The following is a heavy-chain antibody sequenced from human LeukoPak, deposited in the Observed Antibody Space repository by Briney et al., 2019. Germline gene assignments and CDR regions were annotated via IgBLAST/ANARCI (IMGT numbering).Heavy chain of an antibody. CDR2: IHYSGST. CDR3: ARGDSASAAVPYY. J-gene: IGHJ4*02. Sequence: PSETLSLTCTVSGGSISSYYWSWIRQPPGKGLEWIGYIHYSGSTNYNPSLKSRVTISVDTSKNQFSLKLSSVTAADTAVYYCARGDSASAAVPYYWGQGTLVTVSS. CDR1: GGSISSYY. D-gene: IGHD2-2*02. V-gene: IGHV4-59*01.